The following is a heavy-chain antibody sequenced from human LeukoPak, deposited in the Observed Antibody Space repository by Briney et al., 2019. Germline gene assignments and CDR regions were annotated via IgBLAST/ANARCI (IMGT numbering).Heavy chain of an antibody. CDR2: ISSSSSYI. D-gene: IGHD1-20*01. V-gene: IGHV3-21*01. CDR3: ARGRRDNWNDIVYYYYMDV. Sequence: PGGSLRLSCAASGFTFSSYSMNWVRQAPGKGLEWVSSISSSSSYIYYADSVRGRFTISRDNAKNSLYLQMNSLRAEDTAVYYCARGRRDNWNDIVYYYYMDVWGKGTTVTVSS. J-gene: IGHJ6*03. CDR1: GFTFSSYS.